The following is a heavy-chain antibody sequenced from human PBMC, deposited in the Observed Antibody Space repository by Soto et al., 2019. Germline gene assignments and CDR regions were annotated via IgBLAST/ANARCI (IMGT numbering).Heavy chain of an antibody. Sequence: GGSPRLSCVGSGFSISDHYMDWFRQAPGKGLEWVGRTRNRVKKYTTEYAASVKGRFSISRDESKNSLYVEMNSLKTEDTAVNYCAGISAAVSNGFDLWGHGTMVTVS. CDR2: TRNRVKKYTT. CDR3: AGISAAVSNGFDL. J-gene: IGHJ3*01. CDR1: GFSISDHY. V-gene: IGHV3-72*01. D-gene: IGHD6-13*01.